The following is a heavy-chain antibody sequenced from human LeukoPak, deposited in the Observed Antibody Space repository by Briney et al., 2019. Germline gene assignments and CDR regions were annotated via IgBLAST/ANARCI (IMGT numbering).Heavy chain of an antibody. J-gene: IGHJ4*02. D-gene: IGHD2-15*01. Sequence: GRSLRLSCAASGFTFSSYGTHWVRQAPGKGLEWVAVIWYDGSNKYYTDSVKGRFTISRDNSKNTLYLQMNSLRAEDTAVYYCARGQYSPDYWGQGTLVTVSS. V-gene: IGHV3-33*01. CDR1: GFTFSSYG. CDR2: IWYDGSNK. CDR3: ARGQYSPDY.